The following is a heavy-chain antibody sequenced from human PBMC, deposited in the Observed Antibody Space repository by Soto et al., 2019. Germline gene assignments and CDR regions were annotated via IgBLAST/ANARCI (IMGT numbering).Heavy chain of an antibody. CDR3: ARLEGLATISYYFDF. V-gene: IGHV4-39*01. CDR2: IYYRGNT. D-gene: IGHD3-9*01. J-gene: IGHJ4*02. CDR1: GDSLNSDKYY. Sequence: PSETLSLTCSVSGDSLNSDKYYWAWIRQPPGKGLEWIGSIYYRGNTYYNPSLQTRVTIPLDKSKSQFSLKLNSVTAADSAVYFCARLEGLATISYYFDFWGQGALVTVSS.